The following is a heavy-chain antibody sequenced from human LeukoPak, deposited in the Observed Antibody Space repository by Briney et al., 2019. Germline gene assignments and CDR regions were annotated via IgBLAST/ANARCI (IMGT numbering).Heavy chain of an antibody. J-gene: IGHJ4*02. Sequence: GGSLRLSCAASGFTFSSYAMSWVRQAPGKGLEWVSAISGSGGSTYYADSVKGRFTISRDNSKNTLYLQMNSLRAEDTAVYYCAKAARRRPPTAMVFYYFDYWGQGTLVTVSS. CDR3: AKAARRRPPTAMVFYYFDY. V-gene: IGHV3-23*01. CDR2: ISGSGGST. D-gene: IGHD5-18*01. CDR1: GFTFSSYA.